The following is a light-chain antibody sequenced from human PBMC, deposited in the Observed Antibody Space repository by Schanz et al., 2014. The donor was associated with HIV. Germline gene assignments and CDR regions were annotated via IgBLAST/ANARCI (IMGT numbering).Light chain of an antibody. CDR1: DTDIGGHDY. Sequence: QSALTQPASVSGSPGQSITISCTGTDTDIGGHDYVSWYQQFPDRAPKLLIYEVSKRPSGVSSRFSGSKSGSTASLTISGLQAEDEADYYCCSYAGSSTWVFGGGTKLTVL. V-gene: IGLV2-23*02. CDR2: EVS. J-gene: IGLJ3*02. CDR3: CSYAGSSTWV.